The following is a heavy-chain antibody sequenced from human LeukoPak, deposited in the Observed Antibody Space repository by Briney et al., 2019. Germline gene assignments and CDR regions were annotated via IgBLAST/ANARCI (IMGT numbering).Heavy chain of an antibody. V-gene: IGHV4-61*05. D-gene: IGHD6-19*01. J-gene: IGHJ6*03. CDR1: GGSISSSSYY. CDR2: IYNNGIT. Sequence: PSETLSLTCTVSGGSISSSSYYWGWIRQPPGKGLEWIGYIYNNGITNYNPSLKSRVIISVDTPKNQFSLKLSSVTAADTAVYYCARDKRVAVAGTYIYYYYMDVWGNGTTVTISS. CDR3: ARDKRVAVAGTYIYYYYMDV.